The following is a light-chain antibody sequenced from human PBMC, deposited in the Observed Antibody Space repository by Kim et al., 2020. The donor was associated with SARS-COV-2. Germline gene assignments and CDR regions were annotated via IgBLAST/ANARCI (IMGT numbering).Light chain of an antibody. CDR2: DAS. Sequence: PGERATLSCRASQSVSSSSLAWYQQKPGQAPSLLIYDASTRATGIPDRFSGSGSGTDFTLTISRLEPEDFAVYYCHHYGSSPLTFGGGTKV. CDR3: HHYGSSPLT. J-gene: IGKJ4*01. V-gene: IGKV3-20*01. CDR1: QSVSSSS.